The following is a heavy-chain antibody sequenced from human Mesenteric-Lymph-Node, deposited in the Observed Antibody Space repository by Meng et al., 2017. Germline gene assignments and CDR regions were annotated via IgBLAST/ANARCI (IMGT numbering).Heavy chain of an antibody. J-gene: IGHJ4*02. V-gene: IGHV4-59*01. CDR3: ARSAIEVTSFDY. Sequence: SETLSLTCTVSGGSISTYYWSWIRQPPGKGLEWIGYIYYSVSTNYNPSLKSRVTISVDTSKNQFSLKLSSVTAADTAVYYCARSAIEVTSFDYWGQGTLVTVSS. CDR2: IYYSVST. D-gene: IGHD2-21*02. CDR1: GGSISTYY.